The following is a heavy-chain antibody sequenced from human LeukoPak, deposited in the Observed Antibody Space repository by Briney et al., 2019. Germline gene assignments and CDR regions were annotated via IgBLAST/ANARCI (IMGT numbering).Heavy chain of an antibody. CDR1: GFTVSSNY. J-gene: IGHJ4*02. CDR3: ASTFRSYWYYFDY. CDR2: IYSGGST. D-gene: IGHD1-26*01. Sequence: GGSLGLSCAASGFTVSSNYMSWVRQAPGKGLEWVSVIYSGGSTYYADSVKGRFTISRDNSKNTLYLQMNSLRAEDTAVYYCASTFRSYWYYFDYWGQGTLVTVSS. V-gene: IGHV3-53*01.